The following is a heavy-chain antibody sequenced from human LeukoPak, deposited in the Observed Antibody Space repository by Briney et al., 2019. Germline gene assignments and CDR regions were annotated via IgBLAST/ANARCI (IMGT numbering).Heavy chain of an antibody. J-gene: IGHJ6*04. V-gene: IGHV3-74*01. CDR2: INSDGSST. CDR3: ARDHGGGYGDYGSWDYYYYYGMDV. D-gene: IGHD4-17*01. CDR1: GFTFSSYW. Sequence: GGSLRLSCAASGFTFSSYWMHWVRQAPGKGLVWVSRINSDGSSTSYADSVKGRFTISRDNAKNTLYLQMDSLRAEDTAVYYCARDHGGGYGDYGSWDYYYYYGMDVWGKGTTVTVSS.